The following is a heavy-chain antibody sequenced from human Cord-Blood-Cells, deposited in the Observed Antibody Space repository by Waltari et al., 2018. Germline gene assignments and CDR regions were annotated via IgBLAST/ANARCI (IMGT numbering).Heavy chain of an antibody. D-gene: IGHD3-16*01. CDR3: ARGRGSYWYFDL. J-gene: IGHJ2*01. CDR1: GGSLSGYY. V-gene: IGHV4-34*01. CDR2: INHSGST. Sequence: QVQLQQWGAGLLKPSETLSLTCAVYGGSLSGYYWSWIRQPPGKGLEWIGEINHSGSTNYNPSLKSRVTISVDTSKNQFSLKLSSVTAADTAVYYCARGRGSYWYFDLWGRGTLVTVSS.